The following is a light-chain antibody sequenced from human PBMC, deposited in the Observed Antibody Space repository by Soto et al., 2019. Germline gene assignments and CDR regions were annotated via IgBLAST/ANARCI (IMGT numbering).Light chain of an antibody. CDR3: YRGNSLPYT. CDR1: QDISNR. J-gene: IGKJ2*01. CDR2: RTS. Sequence: DIRMTQSPSSVSASVGDRVTITCRACQDISNRVAWYQQRPGKAPMLLIYRTSTLQSAVPSRFTGSRCGANFTLTINSMQPEDFETSFCYRGNSLPYTVGLGTKMDIK. V-gene: IGKV1-12*01.